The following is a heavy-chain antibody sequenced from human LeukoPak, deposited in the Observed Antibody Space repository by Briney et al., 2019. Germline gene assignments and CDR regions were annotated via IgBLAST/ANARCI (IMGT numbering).Heavy chain of an antibody. V-gene: IGHV3-30*18. J-gene: IGHJ6*02. CDR3: AKDRAWYYYYGMDV. CDR2: ISYDGSNK. D-gene: IGHD3-10*01. CDR1: GFTFSSYG. Sequence: PGGSLRLSCAASGFTFSSYGMHWVRQAPGKGLEWVAVISYDGSNKYYADSVKGRFTIYRDNSKNTLYLQMNSLRAEDTAVYYCAKDRAWYYYYGMDVWGQGTTVTVSS.